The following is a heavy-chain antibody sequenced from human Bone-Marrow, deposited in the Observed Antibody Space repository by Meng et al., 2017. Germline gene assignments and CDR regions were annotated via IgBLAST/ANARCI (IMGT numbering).Heavy chain of an antibody. Sequence: VMLLRFLVEWNKPGAVLKVSGKASGTTFTTYNLHWVRQAPGQGLEWMGRINPNSGGTNYAQKFQGRVTMTKDTSISTAYMELSRLRSDDTAVYFCARVVIRGYEVLGYWGQGTLVTVSS. CDR1: GTTFTTYN. J-gene: IGHJ4*02. V-gene: IGHV1-2*06. D-gene: IGHD3-10*01. CDR3: ARVVIRGYEVLGY. CDR2: INPNSGGT.